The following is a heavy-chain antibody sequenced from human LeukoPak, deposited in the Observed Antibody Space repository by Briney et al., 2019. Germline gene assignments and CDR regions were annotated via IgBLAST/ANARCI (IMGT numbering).Heavy chain of an antibody. CDR3: ASGGYSYGLDY. CDR1: GFTFSSYW. Sequence: PGGSLRLSCAASGFTFSSYWMSWVRQAPGKGLEWVANIKQDGSEKYYVDSVKGRFTIPRDNAKNSLYLQMNSLRAEDTAVYYCASGGYSYGLDYWGQGTLVTVSS. J-gene: IGHJ4*02. D-gene: IGHD5-18*01. V-gene: IGHV3-7*01. CDR2: IKQDGSEK.